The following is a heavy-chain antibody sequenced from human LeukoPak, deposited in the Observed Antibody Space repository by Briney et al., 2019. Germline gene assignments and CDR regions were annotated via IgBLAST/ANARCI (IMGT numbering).Heavy chain of an antibody. CDR2: ISAYNGNT. J-gene: IGHJ6*02. V-gene: IGHV1-18*01. CDR1: GYTFTSYG. D-gene: IGHD6-13*01. CDR3: ARGRGQQLVRIYYGMDV. Sequence: ASVKVSCKASGYTFTSYGISWVRQAPGQGLEWMGWISAYNGNTNYAQKLQGRDTMTTDTSTSTAYMELRSLRSDDTAVYYCARGRGQQLVRIYYGMDVWGQGTTVTVSS.